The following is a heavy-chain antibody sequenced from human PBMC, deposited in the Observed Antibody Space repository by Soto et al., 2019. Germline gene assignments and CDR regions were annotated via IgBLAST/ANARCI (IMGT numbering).Heavy chain of an antibody. D-gene: IGHD5-18*01. CDR2: ISAYNGNT. CDR3: ATMYSYGSDAFDI. J-gene: IGHJ3*02. V-gene: IGHV1-18*01. CDR1: GYTFTSYG. Sequence: GASVKVSCKASGYTFTSYGICWVRQAPGKGLEWMGWISAYNGNTNYAQKLQGRVTMTTDTSTDTAYMELSSLRSEDTAVYYCATMYSYGSDAFDIWGQGTMVT.